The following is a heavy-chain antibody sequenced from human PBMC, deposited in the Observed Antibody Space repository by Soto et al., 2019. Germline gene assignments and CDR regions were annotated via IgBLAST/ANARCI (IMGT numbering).Heavy chain of an antibody. V-gene: IGHV1-8*01. Sequence: ASVKVSCKASGYTFTSYDINWVRQATGQGREWMGWMNPNSGNTGYAQKFQGRVTTTRNTSISTAYMELSSLRSEDTAVYYCARGVTVTPYNWFDPWGQGTLVTVSS. D-gene: IGHD4-17*01. CDR2: MNPNSGNT. CDR3: ARGVTVTPYNWFDP. J-gene: IGHJ5*02. CDR1: GYTFTSYD.